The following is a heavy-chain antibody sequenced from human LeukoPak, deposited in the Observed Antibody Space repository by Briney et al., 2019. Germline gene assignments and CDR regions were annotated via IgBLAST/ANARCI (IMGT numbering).Heavy chain of an antibody. CDR3: ARNSGYCSGGSCYYYYYMDV. D-gene: IGHD2-15*01. CDR1: GYTFTGYY. CDR2: INPNSGGT. Sequence: ASVKVSCKASGYTFTGYYMHWVRQAPGQGLEWMGWINPNSGGTNYAQKFQGRVTMTRDTSISTAYMELSRLRSDDTAVYYCARNSGYCSGGSCYYYYYMDVWGKGPRSPSP. J-gene: IGHJ6*03. V-gene: IGHV1-2*02.